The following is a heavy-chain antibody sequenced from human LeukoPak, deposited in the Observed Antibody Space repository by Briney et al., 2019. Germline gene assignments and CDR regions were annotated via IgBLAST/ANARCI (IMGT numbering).Heavy chain of an antibody. J-gene: IGHJ3*02. CDR3: ARGDSGSYSSNAFDI. D-gene: IGHD1-26*01. Sequence: PGGSLSFSWQASGLTFSVYSMNWFGKSPGKGLNWVASISASSSSIYYADSLKGRFTISRDNAKNSLYLEMSSLRGEDTAMYYCARGDSGSYSSNAFDIWGQGTMVTVSS. CDR2: ISASSSSI. V-gene: IGHV3-21*04. CDR1: GLTFSVYS.